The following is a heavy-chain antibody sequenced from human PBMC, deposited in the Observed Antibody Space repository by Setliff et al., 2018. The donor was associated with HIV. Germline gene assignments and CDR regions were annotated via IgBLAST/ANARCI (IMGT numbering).Heavy chain of an antibody. CDR1: GGSISSGGYY. V-gene: IGHV4-61*08. D-gene: IGHD3-22*01. J-gene: IGHJ4*02. CDR3: ASLFHDTSAPWLYYFDY. Sequence: PSETLSLTCTVSGGSISSGGYYWSWIRQHPGKGLEWIGYIYYSGSTYYNPSLKSRVTISVDRSKNQFSLYLSSVTAADTALYYCASLFHDTSAPWLYYFDYWGQGTLVTVSS. CDR2: IYYSGST.